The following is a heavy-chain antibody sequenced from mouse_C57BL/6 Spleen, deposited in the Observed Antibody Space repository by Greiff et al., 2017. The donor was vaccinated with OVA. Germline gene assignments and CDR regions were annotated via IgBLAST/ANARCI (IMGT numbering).Heavy chain of an antibody. CDR2: IDPSDSYT. CDR1: GYTFTSYW. CDR3: ASRGSSYGGFAY. D-gene: IGHD1-1*01. J-gene: IGHJ3*01. V-gene: IGHV1-69*01. Sequence: VQLQQPGAELVMPGASVKLSCKASGYTFTSYWMHWVKQRPGQGLEWIGEIDPSDSYTNYNQKFKGKSTLTVDKSSSTAYMQLSSLTSEDSAVYYCASRGSSYGGFAYWGQGTLVTVSA.